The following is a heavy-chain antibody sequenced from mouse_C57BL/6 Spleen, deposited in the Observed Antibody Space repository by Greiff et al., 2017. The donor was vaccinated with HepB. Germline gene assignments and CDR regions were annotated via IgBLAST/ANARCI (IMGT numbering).Heavy chain of an antibody. CDR2: ISSGSSTI. Sequence: EVKLVESGGGLVKPGGSLKLSCAASGFTFSDYGMHWVRQAPEKGLEWVAYISSGSSTIYYADTVKGQFTISRDNAKNTLFLQMTSLRSEDTAMYYCARGWYLSMDYWGQGTSVTVSS. D-gene: IGHD1-3*01. CDR1: GFTFSDYG. CDR3: ARGWYLSMDY. J-gene: IGHJ4*01. V-gene: IGHV5-17*01.